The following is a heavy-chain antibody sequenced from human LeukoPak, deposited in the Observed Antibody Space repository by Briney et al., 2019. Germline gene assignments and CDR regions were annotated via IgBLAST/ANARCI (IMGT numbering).Heavy chain of an antibody. V-gene: IGHV4-39*07. Sequence: PSETLSLTCTVSGGSISSSSYYWGWIRQPPGKGLEWIGSIYYSGSTYYNPSLKSRVTISVDTSKNQFSLKLSSVTAADTAVYYCARDTPIVVVTAISYFDYWGQGTLVTVPS. CDR2: IYYSGST. CDR1: GGSISSSSYY. D-gene: IGHD2-21*02. J-gene: IGHJ4*02. CDR3: ARDTPIVVVTAISYFDY.